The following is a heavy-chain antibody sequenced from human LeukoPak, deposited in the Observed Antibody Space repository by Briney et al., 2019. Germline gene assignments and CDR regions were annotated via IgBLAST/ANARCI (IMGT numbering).Heavy chain of an antibody. CDR2: ISSSGSTI. CDR3: ARGEYYYGSGSYYTDAFDI. Sequence: SLTLSCAPSVFTFSDYYMSWIRQSPGEGLEWVSYISSSGSTIYYADSVKVRFTISRDNATNSLYLQMNSLRAEDTAVYYCARGEYYYGSGSYYTDAFDIWGQGTMVTVSS. CDR1: VFTFSDYY. V-gene: IGHV3-11*01. D-gene: IGHD3-10*01. J-gene: IGHJ3*02.